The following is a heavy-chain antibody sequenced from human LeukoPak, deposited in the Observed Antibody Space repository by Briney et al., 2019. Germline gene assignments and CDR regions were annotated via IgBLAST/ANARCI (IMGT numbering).Heavy chain of an antibody. CDR2: ISWNSGSI. CDR3: AKDLRRIAARPYYFDY. CDR1: GFTFDDYA. D-gene: IGHD6-6*01. J-gene: IGHJ4*02. V-gene: IGHV3-9*01. Sequence: GGSLRLPCAASGFTFDDYAMHWVRQAPGKGLEWVSGISWNSGSIGYADSVKGRFTISRDNSKNTLYLQMNSLRAEDTAVYYCAKDLRRIAARPYYFDYWGQGTLVTVSS.